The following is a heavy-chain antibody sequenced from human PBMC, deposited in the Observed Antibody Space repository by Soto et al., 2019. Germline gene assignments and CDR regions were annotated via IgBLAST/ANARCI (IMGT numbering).Heavy chain of an antibody. CDR3: AKSTGGTANGMDV. V-gene: IGHV3-9*01. J-gene: IGHJ6*02. CDR2: ISWNSGTI. CDR1: GFTFDEYG. Sequence: EVQLVESGGGLVQPGRSLRLSCGASGFTFDEYGMHWVRQAPGKGLEWVSGISWNSGTIGYADSVKGRFTISRDNAKNSLYLQMSSLRAEHTALYYCAKSTGGTANGMDVWGQGTTVTVSS. D-gene: IGHD2-8*02.